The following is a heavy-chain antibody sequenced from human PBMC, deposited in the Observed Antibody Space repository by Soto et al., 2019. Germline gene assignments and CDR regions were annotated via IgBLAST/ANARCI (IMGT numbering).Heavy chain of an antibody. CDR3: ARGNYDNSGSFDY. V-gene: IGHV3-33*01. CDR2: IWYDGSYK. J-gene: IGHJ4*02. CDR1: GFTFSSYG. D-gene: IGHD3-22*01. Sequence: QVQLVESGGGVVQPGRSLRLSCAASGFTFSSYGMHWVRQAPGKGLEWVAVIWYDGSYKYYADSVKGRFTISRDNSKNTLYLQMNSLRAEDTAVYYCARGNYDNSGSFDYWGQGTLVTVSS.